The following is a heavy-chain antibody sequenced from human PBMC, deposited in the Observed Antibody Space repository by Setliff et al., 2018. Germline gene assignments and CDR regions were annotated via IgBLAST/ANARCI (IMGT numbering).Heavy chain of an antibody. J-gene: IGHJ4*02. Sequence: ASVKVSCKASGYTLTGYYMHWVRQAPGQGLEWMGRINPNSGGTNYAQKFQGRVTMTRDTSISTAYMELSRLRSDDTAVYYCARGRDFWSGYLVYWGQGTRVTVSS. D-gene: IGHD3-3*01. CDR2: INPNSGGT. CDR1: GYTLTGYY. CDR3: ARGRDFWSGYLVY. V-gene: IGHV1-2*06.